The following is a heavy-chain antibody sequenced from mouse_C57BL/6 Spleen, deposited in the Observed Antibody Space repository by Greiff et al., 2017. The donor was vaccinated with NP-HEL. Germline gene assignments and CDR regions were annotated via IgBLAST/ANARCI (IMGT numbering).Heavy chain of an antibody. D-gene: IGHD2-1*01. CDR1: GYTFTDYE. CDR2: IDPETGGT. J-gene: IGHJ3*01. V-gene: IGHV1-15*01. CDR3: TKIYDGNGFAY. Sequence: VQLQQSGAELVRPGASVTLSCKASGYTFTDYEMHWVKQTPVHGLEWIGAIDPETGGTAYNQKFKGKAILTADKSSSTAYMELRSLTSEDSAVYYCTKIYDGNGFAYWGQGTLVTVSA.